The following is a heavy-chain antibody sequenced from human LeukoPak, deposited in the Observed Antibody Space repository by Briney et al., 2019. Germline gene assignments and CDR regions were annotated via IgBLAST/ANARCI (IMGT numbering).Heavy chain of an antibody. D-gene: IGHD4-11*01. CDR1: GYTFINYG. Sequence: ASVKVSCKASGYTFINYGVSWVRQAPGQGLEWMGWITTYNGKTNYAQKFQGRVTMTTDTSTSTAYMEMRSLRSDGTAVYYCARVRGGYSNYGENWFDPWGQGTLVTVSS. V-gene: IGHV1-18*01. CDR2: ITTYNGKT. J-gene: IGHJ5*02. CDR3: ARVRGGYSNYGENWFDP.